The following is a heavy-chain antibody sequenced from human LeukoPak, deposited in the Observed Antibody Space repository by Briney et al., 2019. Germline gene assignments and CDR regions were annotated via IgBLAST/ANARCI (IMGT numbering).Heavy chain of an antibody. V-gene: IGHV3-30*18. CDR1: GFTFSSYG. Sequence: GGSLRLSCAASGFTFSSYGMHWVRKAPGKGLEWVAVISYDGSNKYYADSVKGRFTISRDNSKNTLYLQMNSLRAEDTVVYYCAKDSTLGYWGQGTLVTVSS. CDR2: ISYDGSNK. J-gene: IGHJ4*02. D-gene: IGHD2-2*01. CDR3: AKDSTLGY.